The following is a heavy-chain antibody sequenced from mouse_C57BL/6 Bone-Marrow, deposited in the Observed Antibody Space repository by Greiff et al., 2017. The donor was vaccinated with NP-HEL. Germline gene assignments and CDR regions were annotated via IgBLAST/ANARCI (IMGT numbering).Heavy chain of an antibody. CDR2: INPYNGGT. J-gene: IGHJ3*01. D-gene: IGHD3-1*01. CDR1: GYTFTDYY. Sequence: VQLQQSGPVLVKPGASVKMSCKASGYTFTDYYMNWVKQSHGKSLEWIGVINPYNGGTSYNQKVKGKATLTVDKSSSTAYMELNSLTSEDSAVYYCASWGLRKAYWGEGTLVTVSA. V-gene: IGHV1-19*01. CDR3: ASWGLRKAY.